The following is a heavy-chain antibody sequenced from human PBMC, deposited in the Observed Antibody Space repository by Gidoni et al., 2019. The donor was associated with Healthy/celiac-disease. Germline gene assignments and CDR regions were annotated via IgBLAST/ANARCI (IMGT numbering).Heavy chain of an antibody. CDR1: GGTFSSYA. CDR2: IIPIFKTA. Sequence: QLQLVQSGAEVNKPGSSVKVSCKASGGTFSSYAISWVRQAPGQGVDCMGGIIPIFKTANYGQKFQGRVKITADESTSTADMELSSLRSEDTAVYYCARDGPWGQGTLVTVSS. V-gene: IGHV1-69*01. CDR3: ARDGP. J-gene: IGHJ5*02.